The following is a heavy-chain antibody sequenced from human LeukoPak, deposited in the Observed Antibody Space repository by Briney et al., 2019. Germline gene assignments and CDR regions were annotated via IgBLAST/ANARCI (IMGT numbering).Heavy chain of an antibody. V-gene: IGHV3-23*01. Sequence: GGSLRLSCAASGFTFSSYAMSWVRQAPGKGLEWVSAISGSGGSTYYTDSVKGRFTISRDNSKNTLYLQMNSLRAEDTAVYYCAKASPSDSSSWYPSWHWGQGTLVTVSS. CDR1: GFTFSSYA. CDR3: AKASPSDSSSWYPSWH. CDR2: ISGSGGST. D-gene: IGHD6-13*01. J-gene: IGHJ1*01.